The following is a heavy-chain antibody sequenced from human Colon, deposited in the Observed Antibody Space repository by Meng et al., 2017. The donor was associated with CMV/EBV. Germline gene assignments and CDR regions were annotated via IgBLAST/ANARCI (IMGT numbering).Heavy chain of an antibody. V-gene: IGHV4-59*12. CDR3: ASGNTTWGH. D-gene: IGHD2-2*01. Sequence: SETLSLTCTVSGTSISSYYWSWIRQSPGKEPEWIGYVYYLGTTNHNPSLKGRVTMSADLSSGQVSLKLTSVTAADAAVYYCASGNTTWGHWGQGILVTVSS. CDR2: VYYLGTT. CDR1: GTSISSYY. J-gene: IGHJ4*02.